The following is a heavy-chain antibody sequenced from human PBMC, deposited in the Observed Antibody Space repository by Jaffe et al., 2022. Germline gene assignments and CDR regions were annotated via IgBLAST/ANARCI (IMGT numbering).Heavy chain of an antibody. Sequence: QVQLVESGGGVVQPGGSLRLSCAASGFTFSSYGMHWVRQAPGKGLEWVAFIRYDGSDKYYADSVKGRFTISRDSSKKTLYLQMNSLRGEDTAVYYCAKNYLKYYFDYWGQGTLVTVSS. CDR3: AKNYLKYYFDY. J-gene: IGHJ4*02. D-gene: IGHD1-7*01. CDR2: IRYDGSDK. CDR1: GFTFSSYG. V-gene: IGHV3-30*02.